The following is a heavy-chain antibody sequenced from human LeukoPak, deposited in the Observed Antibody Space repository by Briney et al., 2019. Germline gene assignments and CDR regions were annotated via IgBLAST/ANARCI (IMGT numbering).Heavy chain of an antibody. CDR1: GFTFDDYG. CDR2: INWNGGST. Sequence: GGSLRLSCAASGFTFDDYGMSWVRQAPGKGLEWVSGINWNGGSTGYADSVKDRFTISRDNAKNSLFLQMSSLSADDTGVYFCARAWDSGWPFDYWGQGTLVTVSS. J-gene: IGHJ4*02. CDR3: ARAWDSGWPFDY. V-gene: IGHV3-20*04. D-gene: IGHD5-12*01.